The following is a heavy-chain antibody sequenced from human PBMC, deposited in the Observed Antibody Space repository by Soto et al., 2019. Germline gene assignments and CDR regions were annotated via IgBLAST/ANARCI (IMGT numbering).Heavy chain of an antibody. V-gene: IGHV4-34*01. D-gene: IGHD3-10*01. CDR3: ARGRTYYGAGSLNWFDP. CDR2: INHAGTT. CDR1: GGSFSGYY. Sequence: QVQLQQWGAGLLKSSETLSLTCADYGGSFSGYYWSWIRQPPGKGLEWIGEINHAGTTNYNPSLKRRVTVSVDTSKNQFTLKVTSVTAADTALYYCARGRTYYGAGSLNWFDPWGQGTLVTVSS. J-gene: IGHJ5*02.